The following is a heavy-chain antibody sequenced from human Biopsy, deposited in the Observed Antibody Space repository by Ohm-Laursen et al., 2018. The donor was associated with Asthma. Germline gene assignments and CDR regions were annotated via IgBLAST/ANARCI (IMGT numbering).Heavy chain of an antibody. J-gene: IGHJ4*02. D-gene: IGHD6-13*01. V-gene: IGHV3-74*01. CDR1: GFTFSSYW. CDR3: ARGPAWQQLDN. Sequence: SLRLSCAAFGFTFSSYWMHWVRQAPGKGLVWVSRINSDGSSTSYADSVKGRFTIPRDNAKNTLYLEMNSLRAEDTAVYYCARGPAWQQLDNWGQGTLVTVSS. CDR2: INSDGSST.